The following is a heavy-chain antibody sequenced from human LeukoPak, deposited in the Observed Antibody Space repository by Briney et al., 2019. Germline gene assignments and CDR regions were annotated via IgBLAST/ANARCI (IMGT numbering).Heavy chain of an antibody. CDR2: INPSGGST. V-gene: IGHV1-46*01. CDR3: ARGGHDYGFLGY. D-gene: IGHD4-17*01. CDR1: GGTFSSYA. Sequence: ASVKVSCKASGGTFSSYAISWVRQAPGQGLEWMGIINPSGGSTSYAQKFQGRVTMTRDTSTSTVYMELSSLRSEDTAVYYCARGGHDYGFLGYWGQGTLVTVSS. J-gene: IGHJ4*02.